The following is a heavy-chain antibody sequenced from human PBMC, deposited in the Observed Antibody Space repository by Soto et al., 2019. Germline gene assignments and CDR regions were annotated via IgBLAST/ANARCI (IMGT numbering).Heavy chain of an antibody. V-gene: IGHV3-23*01. CDR2: ISGSGGST. CDR3: AKAVAGDYYYYGMDV. J-gene: IGHJ6*02. Sequence: GGSLRFSCAASGFTFSSYAMSWVRQAPGKGLEWVSAISGSGGSTYYADSVKGRFTISRDNSKNTLYLQMNSLRAEDTAVYYCAKAVAGDYYYYGMDVWGQGTTVTVS. CDR1: GFTFSSYA. D-gene: IGHD6-19*01.